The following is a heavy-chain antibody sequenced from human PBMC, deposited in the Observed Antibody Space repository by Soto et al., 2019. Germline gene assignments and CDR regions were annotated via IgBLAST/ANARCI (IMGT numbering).Heavy chain of an antibody. CDR1: GGSISGGGSY. CDR2: VYFNGNP. CDR3: ARHWALGPPPDY. J-gene: IGHJ4*02. Sequence: SEPLSLTCTVSGGSISGGGSYWSWIRHHPRKGLEWIGHVYFNGNPAYNPSLSSRLTILIDTSQNQFSLILTFVTAAEPAVYYCARHWALGPPPDYWGQGTLVTVSS. D-gene: IGHD3-16*01. V-gene: IGHV4-31*03.